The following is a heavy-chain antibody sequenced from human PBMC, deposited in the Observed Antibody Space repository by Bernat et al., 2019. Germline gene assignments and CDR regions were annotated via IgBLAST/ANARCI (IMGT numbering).Heavy chain of an antibody. Sequence: VQLVESGGGVVQPGRSLRLSCAASGFTFSSYSMNWVRQAPGKGLEWVSSISSSSSYIYYADSVKGRFTISRDNAKNSLYLQMNSLRAEDTAVYYCARSRTIGKADYWGQGTLVTVSS. V-gene: IGHV3-21*01. CDR1: GFTFSSYS. CDR2: ISSSSSYI. CDR3: ARSRTIGKADY. J-gene: IGHJ4*02. D-gene: IGHD1-14*01.